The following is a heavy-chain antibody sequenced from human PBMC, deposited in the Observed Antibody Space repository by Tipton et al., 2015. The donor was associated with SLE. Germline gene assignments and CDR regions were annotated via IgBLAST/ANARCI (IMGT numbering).Heavy chain of an antibody. CDR1: GGSFSGYY. CDR2: INHSGST. D-gene: IGHD4-23*01. CDR3: ARGGRGDGGNPFDP. V-gene: IGHV4-34*01. J-gene: IGHJ5*02. Sequence: TLSLTCAVYGGSFSGYYWSWIRQPPGKGLEWIGEINHSGSTNYNPSLKSRVTISMDTSKNQLSLKLSSVTAADTAVYYCARGGRGDGGNPFDPWGQGTLVTVSS.